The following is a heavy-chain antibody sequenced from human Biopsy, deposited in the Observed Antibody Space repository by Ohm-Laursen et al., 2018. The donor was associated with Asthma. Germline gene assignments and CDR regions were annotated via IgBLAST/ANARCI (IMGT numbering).Heavy chain of an antibody. Sequence: SVKVSCKASGYTFSNYAISWVRQAPGQGLEWMGWISGYNGDTKFAQDVKGRLSLTTDTSTSTAYMELRSLTSDDTAVYYCVRDKVVVVPGSKGPTDWFDPWGQGTLVTVSS. CDR3: VRDKVVVVPGSKGPTDWFDP. J-gene: IGHJ5*02. CDR2: ISGYNGDT. CDR1: GYTFSNYA. V-gene: IGHV1-18*04. D-gene: IGHD2-15*01.